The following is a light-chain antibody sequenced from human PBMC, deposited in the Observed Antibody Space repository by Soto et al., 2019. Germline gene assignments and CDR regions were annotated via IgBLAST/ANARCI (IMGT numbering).Light chain of an antibody. CDR1: SSNIGGNS. Sequence: QSVMTQPPSASAAPGQKVTISCSGSSSNIGGNSVSWYQQLPGTAPNLLIYDDDKRPSGIPDRFSGSKSGTSATLGITGFQTGDEADYYCGSWDSSLSAYVFATGTKVTVL. V-gene: IGLV1-51*01. CDR2: DDD. J-gene: IGLJ1*01. CDR3: GSWDSSLSAYV.